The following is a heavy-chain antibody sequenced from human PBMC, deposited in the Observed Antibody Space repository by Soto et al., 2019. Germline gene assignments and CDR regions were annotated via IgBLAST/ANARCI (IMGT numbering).Heavy chain of an antibody. CDR1: GFTFGYYA. V-gene: IGHV3-49*03. D-gene: IGHD3-22*01. Sequence: GGSLRLSCTASGFTFGYYAMSWFRQAPGKGLEWVGFIRSKAYGGTTEYAASVKGRFTISRDDSKSIAYLQMNSLKTEDTAVYYCTSPYYYHSSGYEDYWGQGTLVTVSS. CDR2: IRSKAYGGTT. J-gene: IGHJ4*02. CDR3: TSPYYYHSSGYEDY.